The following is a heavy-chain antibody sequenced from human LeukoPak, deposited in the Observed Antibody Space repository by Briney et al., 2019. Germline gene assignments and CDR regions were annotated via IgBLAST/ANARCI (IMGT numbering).Heavy chain of an antibody. J-gene: IGHJ4*02. V-gene: IGHV4-4*07. CDR3: ARAPPAYSSSWYDY. D-gene: IGHD6-13*01. CDR2: IYTSGST. Sequence: SETLSLTCTVSGASISSYYWSWVRQPAGKGVDWVGRIYTSGSTKYNTSLKRGVTISVDTCKKKFSLRLPSVTAADTAVYYCARAPPAYSSSWYDYWGQGTLVTVSS. CDR1: GASISSYY.